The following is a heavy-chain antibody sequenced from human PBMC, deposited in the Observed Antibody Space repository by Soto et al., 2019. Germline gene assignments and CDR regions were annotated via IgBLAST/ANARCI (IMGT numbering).Heavy chain of an antibody. CDR2: ISGSGSNT. V-gene: IGHV3-23*01. CDR1: GFTFSSYA. Sequence: GESLKISCAASGFTFSSYAINWVRQAPGKGLEWVSVISGSGSNTNYADSVKGRFTISRDNSKSTLYLQMNSLRAEDTAVYYCAKAIAGWSKRYYFDYWGQGTLVTVSS. D-gene: IGHD6-19*01. J-gene: IGHJ4*02. CDR3: AKAIAGWSKRYYFDY.